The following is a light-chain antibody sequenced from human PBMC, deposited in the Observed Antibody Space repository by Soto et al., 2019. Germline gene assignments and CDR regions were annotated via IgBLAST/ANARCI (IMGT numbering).Light chain of an antibody. CDR2: EVT. Sequence: QSALTQPASVFGSPGQSITISCTGTSSDVGGYNFVSWYQQLPGKAPKLMIYEVTSRPSGVSNRFSGSKSGNTASLTISGLQPEDEAEYYCSPYTTSSNVVFGTGTKVTVL. CDR3: SPYTTSSNVV. J-gene: IGLJ1*01. V-gene: IGLV2-14*03. CDR1: SSDVGGYNF.